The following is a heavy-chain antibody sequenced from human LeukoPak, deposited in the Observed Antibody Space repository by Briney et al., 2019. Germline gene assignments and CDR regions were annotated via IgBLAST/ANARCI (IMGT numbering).Heavy chain of an antibody. CDR1: GFTVSTNY. D-gene: IGHD5-12*01. CDR3: ARYDYGRSGFDY. Sequence: GGSLRLSCAASGFTVSTNYMTWVRQAPGKGLEWVSVIYSGGTTYYADSVKGRFSISRDNSKNTLYLQMNSLRAEDTAVYCARYDYGRSGFDYWGQGTLVTVSS. CDR2: IYSGGTT. V-gene: IGHV3-66*01. J-gene: IGHJ4*02.